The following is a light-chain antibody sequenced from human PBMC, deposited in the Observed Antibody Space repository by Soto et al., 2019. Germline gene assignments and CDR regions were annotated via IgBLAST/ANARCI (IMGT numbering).Light chain of an antibody. J-gene: IGKJ2*01. V-gene: IGKV3-20*01. CDR1: QSVGGTY. Sequence: EIVLTQSPGTLSLSAEERATLSCRASQSVGGTYLAWYQQKDGQAPRLLIYLASSRATGIPDRFSGSGSGTDFTLTISRLEAEDFAVYYCQQYGSSPYTFGQGTMLEIK. CDR3: QQYGSSPYT. CDR2: LAS.